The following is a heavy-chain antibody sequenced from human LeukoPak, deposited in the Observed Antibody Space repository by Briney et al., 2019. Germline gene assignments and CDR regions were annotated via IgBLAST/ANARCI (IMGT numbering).Heavy chain of an antibody. CDR2: MYYSGST. V-gene: IGHV4-39*01. Sequence: GSLRLSCAASGFTFSSYAMSWVRQPPGKGLEWIGSMYYSGSTYYNPSLKSRVTISVDTSKSQFSLKLSSVTAADTAVYYCARGPSGMDVWGQGTTVTVSS. J-gene: IGHJ6*02. CDR3: ARGPSGMDV. CDR1: GFTFSSYA.